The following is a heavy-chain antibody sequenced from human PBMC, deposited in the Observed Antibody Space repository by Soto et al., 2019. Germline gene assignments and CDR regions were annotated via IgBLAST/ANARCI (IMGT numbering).Heavy chain of an antibody. J-gene: IGHJ6*02. V-gene: IGHV1-2*02. Sequence: ASVKVSCKASGYTFTVYYMHWVRKAPGQGLEWIGWINPNSGDTSYAQKFQGRVTMTRDTSITTAYMELSRLRSDDTGVYYCARGHCSSTSCYGSDYYYGLDVWGQGTTVTVSS. D-gene: IGHD2-2*01. CDR1: GYTFTVYY. CDR3: ARGHCSSTSCYGSDYYYGLDV. CDR2: INPNSGDT.